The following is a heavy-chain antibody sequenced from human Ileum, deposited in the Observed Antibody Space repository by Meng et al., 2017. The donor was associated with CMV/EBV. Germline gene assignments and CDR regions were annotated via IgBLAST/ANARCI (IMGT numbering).Heavy chain of an antibody. D-gene: IGHD6-19*01. CDR3: AKVGYGWYLIDF. CDR2: IRYDGGHQ. CDR1: GFPFSNHG. Sequence: VHLVEAGGGVVQPGGSLRLSCAASGFPFSNHGMHWVRQAPGKGLEWVAFIRYDGGHQDYADSVRGRFTISRDNSRNTVYLQMNSLRDEDTAIYYCAKVGYGWYLIDFWGQGALVTVSS. V-gene: IGHV3-30*02. J-gene: IGHJ4*02.